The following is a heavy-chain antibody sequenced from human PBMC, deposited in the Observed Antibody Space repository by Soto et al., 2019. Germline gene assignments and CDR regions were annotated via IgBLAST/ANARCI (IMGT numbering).Heavy chain of an antibody. CDR3: AIDIFIVVVPARQYIDY. Sequence: PGGSLRLSCAASGFTFSYYAMNWVRQAPGKGLEWVSTISGGGGSTYYADSVKGRFTISRDNSKNTLYLQMNSLRAEDTAIYYCAIDIFIVVVPARQYIDYRGQGTLVTVSS. CDR1: GFTFSYYA. D-gene: IGHD2-21*02. J-gene: IGHJ4*02. V-gene: IGHV3-23*01. CDR2: ISGGGGST.